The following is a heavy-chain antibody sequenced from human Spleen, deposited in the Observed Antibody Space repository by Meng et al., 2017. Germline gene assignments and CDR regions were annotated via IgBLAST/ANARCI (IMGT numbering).Heavy chain of an antibody. CDR2: ISDIGHT. V-gene: IGHV4-61*08. D-gene: IGHD4-17*01. CDR1: YGCVSRGGNF. Sequence: QDQTPEAVRGLVMPSAPLPLTCTVSYGCVSRGGNFWSLIRQPPGKGLEWVGYISDIGHTNYNPSLKSRLTMSVDASKNQFSLKLTSVTAADTAIYYCARDGPTVTTSPWFDPWGQGTLVTVSS. CDR3: ARDGPTVTTSPWFDP. J-gene: IGHJ5*02.